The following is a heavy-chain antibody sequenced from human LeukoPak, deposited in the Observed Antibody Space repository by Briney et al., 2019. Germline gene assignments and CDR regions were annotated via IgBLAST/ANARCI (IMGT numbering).Heavy chain of an antibody. D-gene: IGHD6-19*01. CDR2: ISAYNGNT. CDR3: ARDKGFSGWYQEGYFDY. J-gene: IGHJ4*02. CDR1: GYTFTSYY. V-gene: IGHV1-18*04. Sequence: ASVKVSCKASGYTFTSYYMHRVRQAPGQGLEWMGWISAYNGNTNYAQKLQGRVTMTTDTSTSTAYMELRSLRSDDTAVYYCARDKGFSGWYQEGYFDYWDQGTLVTVSS.